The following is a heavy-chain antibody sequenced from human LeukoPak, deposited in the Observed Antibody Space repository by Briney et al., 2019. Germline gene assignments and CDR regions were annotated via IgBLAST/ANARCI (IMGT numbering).Heavy chain of an antibody. CDR2: TYYRSKWYN. V-gene: IGHV6-1*01. D-gene: IGHD4-17*01. CDR3: AREDYYGDYYYYGMDV. J-gene: IGHJ6*02. CDR1: GDSVSSNSAA. Sequence: SQTLSLTCAISGDSVSSNSAAWNWIRQSPSRGLGWLGRTYYRSKWYNDYAVSVKSRITINPDTSKNQFSLQLNSVTPEDTAVYYCAREDYYGDYYYYGMDVWGQGTTVTVSS.